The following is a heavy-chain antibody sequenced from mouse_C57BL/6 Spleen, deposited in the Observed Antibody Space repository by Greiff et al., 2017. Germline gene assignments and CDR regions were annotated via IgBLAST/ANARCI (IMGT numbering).Heavy chain of an antibody. J-gene: IGHJ3*01. CDR3: TRQEDGNYREGCAE. D-gene: IGHD2-1*01. V-gene: IGHV1-15*01. Sequence: QVQLQQSGAELVRPGASVTLSCKASGYTFTDYEMHWVKQTPVHGLEWIGAIDPETGGTAYNQKFKGKAILTADKSSSTAYMELRSLTSEDSAVYYCTRQEDGNYREGCAEGGKGTLVTVSA. CDR1: GYTFTDYE. CDR2: IDPETGGT.